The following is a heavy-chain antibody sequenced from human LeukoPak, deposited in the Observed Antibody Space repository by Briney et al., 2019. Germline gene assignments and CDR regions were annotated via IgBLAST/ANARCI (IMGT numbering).Heavy chain of an antibody. CDR2: IYSGGDT. J-gene: IGHJ4*02. D-gene: IGHD1-26*01. V-gene: IGHV3-66*01. Sequence: GGSLRLSCAASGFXVSSNYISWVRQAPGKGLEWVSVIYSGGDTFYADSVKGRFTISRDNSKNTLYLQMHSLRAEDTAVYYCATGREGPSLDHWGQGTLVTVSS. CDR1: GFXVSSNY. CDR3: ATGREGPSLDH.